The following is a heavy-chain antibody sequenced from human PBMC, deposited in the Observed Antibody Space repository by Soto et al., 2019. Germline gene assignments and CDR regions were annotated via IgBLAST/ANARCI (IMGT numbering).Heavy chain of an antibody. CDR2: ISGSGGST. CDR3: AKGDYCSGGSCYATPPFDY. V-gene: IGHV3-23*01. CDR1: GFTFSSYA. J-gene: IGHJ4*02. Sequence: ESGGGLVQPGGSLRLSCAASGFTFSSYAMSWVRQAPGKGLEWVSAISGSGGSTYYADSVKGRFTISRDNSKNTLYLQMNSLRAEDTAVYYCAKGDYCSGGSCYATPPFDYWGQGTLVTVSS. D-gene: IGHD2-15*01.